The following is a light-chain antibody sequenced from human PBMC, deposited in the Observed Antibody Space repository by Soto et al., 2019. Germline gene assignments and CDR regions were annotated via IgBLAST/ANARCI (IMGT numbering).Light chain of an antibody. V-gene: IGKV3-20*01. CDR1: PSISSNY. CDR3: QRYGRSPPIT. J-gene: IGKJ5*01. Sequence: VVLTQSPGTLSLSPGGRATLSCLATPSISSNYLAWYQHKPGQAPRPLSYGASNRAPGIPARFSGSGSGTIFTLAISRLEPEDFAVYYCQRYGRSPPITFGQGTRLEIK. CDR2: GAS.